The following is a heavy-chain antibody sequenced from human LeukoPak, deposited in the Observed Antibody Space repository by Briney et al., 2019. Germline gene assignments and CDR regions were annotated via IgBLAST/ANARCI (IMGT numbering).Heavy chain of an antibody. V-gene: IGHV4-59*12. CDR3: ARELESNCYDSSGFDSYYYMAV. Sequence: SETLSLTCTVSSGSISRYYWSWIRQPPGKRLDWIGYIYYTGSTYYNPSLKSRVTISVDTSKTQFSLTLGSVTPADTAVYYCARELESNCYDSSGFDSYYYMAVGGKGPTVSISS. CDR1: SGSISRYY. J-gene: IGHJ6*03. CDR2: IYYTGST. D-gene: IGHD3-22*01.